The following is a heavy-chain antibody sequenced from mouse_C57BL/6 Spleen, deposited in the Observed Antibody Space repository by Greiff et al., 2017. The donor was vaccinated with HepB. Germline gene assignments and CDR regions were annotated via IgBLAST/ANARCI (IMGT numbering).Heavy chain of an antibody. D-gene: IGHD2-4*01. CDR1: GFTFSDYG. V-gene: IGHV5-17*01. CDR3: AKGIYYDYDVGFDY. CDR2: ISSGSSTI. J-gene: IGHJ2*01. Sequence: EVQVVESGGGLVKPGGSLKLSCAASGFTFSDYGMHWVRQAPEKGLEWVAYISSGSSTIYYADTVKGRFTISRDNAKNTLFLQMTSLRSEDTAMYYCAKGIYYDYDVGFDYWGQGTTLTVSS.